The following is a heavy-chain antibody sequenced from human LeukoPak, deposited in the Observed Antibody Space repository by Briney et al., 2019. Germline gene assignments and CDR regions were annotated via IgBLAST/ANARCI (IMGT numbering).Heavy chain of an antibody. V-gene: IGHV3-30-3*01. CDR3: AREGYYGSGSPPSLYFDY. Sequence: GGSLRLSCAASGFTFRNYVIHWVRQAPGKGLEWVAVTSSDLNVKLYADSVKGRFTISRDTSRSTLYLQMNSLRPEDTAIYYCAREGYYGSGSPPSLYFDYWGQGTLVTVSS. J-gene: IGHJ4*02. CDR2: TSSDLNVK. D-gene: IGHD3-10*01. CDR1: GFTFRNYV.